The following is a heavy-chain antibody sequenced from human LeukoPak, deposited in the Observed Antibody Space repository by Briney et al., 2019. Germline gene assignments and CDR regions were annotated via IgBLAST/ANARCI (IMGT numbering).Heavy chain of an antibody. CDR2: INHSGST. CDR1: GGSFSNYY. CDR3: ARQSGFLSTFDY. Sequence: SETLSLTCAVYGGSFSNYYWSWIRQPPGKGLEWIGEINHSGSTNYNPSLKSRVTISVDTSKNQFSLKLTSVTAADTAVYYCARQSGFLSTFDYWGQGTLVTVSS. V-gene: IGHV4-34*01. J-gene: IGHJ4*02. D-gene: IGHD5/OR15-5a*01.